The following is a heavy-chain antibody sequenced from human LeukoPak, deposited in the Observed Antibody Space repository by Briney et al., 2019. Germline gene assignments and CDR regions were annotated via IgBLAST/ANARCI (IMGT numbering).Heavy chain of an antibody. CDR2: VFSRGTT. CDR1: GGSIKSFY. V-gene: IGHV4-4*07. CDR3: ARGKLTYYYDSSGYYFYFDY. D-gene: IGHD3-22*01. J-gene: IGHJ4*02. Sequence: SETLSLTCTVSGGSIKSFYWGWIRQPAGKGLEWVGRVFSRGTTNYNPSLKSRVTVSLDTSKNQFSLKLSSVTAADTAVYYCARGKLTYYYDSSGYYFYFDYWGQGTLVTVSS.